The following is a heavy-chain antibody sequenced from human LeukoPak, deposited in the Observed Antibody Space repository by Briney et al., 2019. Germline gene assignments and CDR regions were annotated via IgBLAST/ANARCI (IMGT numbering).Heavy chain of an antibody. V-gene: IGHV3-74*01. J-gene: IGHJ3*02. CDR1: GFTFSNYW. CDR3: ARGSHNWNDDLPSDT. D-gene: IGHD1-1*01. Sequence: PGGSLRLSCAASGFTFSNYWMHWVRQAPGKGLVWVSRINSNGITTYYADFVKGRFTIARGSAKNTLFLQMSSLRVEDAAVYFCARGSHNWNDDLPSDTWGQGTMVTVSS. CDR2: INSNGITT.